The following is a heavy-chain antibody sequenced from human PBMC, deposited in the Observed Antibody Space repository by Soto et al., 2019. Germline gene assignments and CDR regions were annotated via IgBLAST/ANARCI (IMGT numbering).Heavy chain of an antibody. J-gene: IGHJ4*02. D-gene: IGHD2-15*01. CDR1: GGSISTFY. CDR2: IYYSENT. CDR3: ARGRKAYSFL. Sequence: SETLSLTCSVSGGSISTFYWSWIRQPPGKGLEWIGYIYYSENTKYNPSLKSRVTISDDTSKNQLSLKLRDVTAADTAVYYCARGRKAYSFLWGQGTLVTVS. V-gene: IGHV4-59*01.